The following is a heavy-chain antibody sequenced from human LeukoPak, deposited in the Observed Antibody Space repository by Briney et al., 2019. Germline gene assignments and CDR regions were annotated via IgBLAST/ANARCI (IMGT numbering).Heavy chain of an antibody. J-gene: IGHJ4*02. D-gene: IGHD3-9*01. CDR2: IYPGDSDT. CDR1: GYSFTSYW. Sequence: GESLKISCKGSGYSFTSYWIGWVRQMPGKGLEWMGIIYPGDSDTRYSPSFQGQVTISADKSISTAYLQWSSLKASDTAMYYRARQTGNYDILTGYFYWGQGTLVTVSS. CDR3: ARQTGNYDILTGYFY. V-gene: IGHV5-51*01.